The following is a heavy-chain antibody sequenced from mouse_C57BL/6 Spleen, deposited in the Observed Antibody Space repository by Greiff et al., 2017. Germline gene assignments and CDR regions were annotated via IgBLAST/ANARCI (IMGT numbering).Heavy chain of an antibody. CDR1: GLQLTSYA. D-gene: IGHD2-4*01. CDR2: IWTGGCT. V-gene: IGHV2-9-1*01. CDR3: ARSDYDGAWFAY. Sequence: QVQLKPSGPGLVAPSQSLAITCPVSGLQLTSYAISWVRQPPGKGLEWLGVIWTGGCTNYNSAHKSRLSVSKDNSKSQVFLKMNSLPTDATDRYYCARSDYDGAWFAYWGQGTLVTVSA. J-gene: IGHJ3*01.